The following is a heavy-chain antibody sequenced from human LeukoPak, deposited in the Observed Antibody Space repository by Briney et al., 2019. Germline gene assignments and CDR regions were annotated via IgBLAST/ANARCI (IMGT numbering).Heavy chain of an antibody. D-gene: IGHD5-18*01. CDR3: ARGYSTAMVFDY. Sequence: GGSLRLSCAASGFTVSSNYMSWVRQAPGKGLEWVSVIHSGGSTYYADSVKGRFTISRDNSKNTLYLQMNSLRAEDTAVYYCARGYSTAMVFDYWGQGTLVTVSS. CDR2: IHSGGST. CDR1: GFTVSSNY. J-gene: IGHJ4*02. V-gene: IGHV3-53*01.